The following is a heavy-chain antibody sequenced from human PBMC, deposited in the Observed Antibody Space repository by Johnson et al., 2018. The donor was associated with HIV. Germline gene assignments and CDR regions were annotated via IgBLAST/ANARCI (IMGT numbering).Heavy chain of an antibody. CDR1: GFTFSYYG. J-gene: IGHJ3*01. Sequence: QVLLVESGGGVVQPGGSLRLSCATSGFTFSYYGLHWVRQAPGVGLEWVAFTRYDGSDEFYADSVKGRFTISRDTSKNMVYLQMNSLRPEDTAVYYCARDGRDLVTRGSFDVWGQGTVVTVSS. CDR3: ARDGRDLVTRGSFDV. V-gene: IGHV3-30*02. D-gene: IGHD3-9*01. CDR2: TRYDGSDE.